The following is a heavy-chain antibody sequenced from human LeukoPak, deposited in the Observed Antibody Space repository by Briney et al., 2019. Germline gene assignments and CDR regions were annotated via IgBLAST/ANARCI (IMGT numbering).Heavy chain of an antibody. CDR2: ISSSSSTI. V-gene: IGHV3-48*01. CDR3: ARVGAGTTADYYYYGMDV. CDR1: GFTFSSYS. D-gene: IGHD4-11*01. Sequence: GGSLRLSCAASGFTFSSYSMNWVRQAPGKGLEWVSYISSSSSTIYYADSVKGRFTNSRDNAKNSLYLQMNSLRAEDTAVYYCARVGAGTTADYYYYGMDVWGQGTTVTVSS. J-gene: IGHJ6*02.